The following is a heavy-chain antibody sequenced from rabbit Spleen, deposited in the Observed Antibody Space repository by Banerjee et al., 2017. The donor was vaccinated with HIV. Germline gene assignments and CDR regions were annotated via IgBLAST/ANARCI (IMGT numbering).Heavy chain of an antibody. Sequence: QSLEESGGGLVQPEGSLTLTCTASGFSFSSRYYMCWVRQAPGKGLEWIGCIGSGSTGNTYYASWAKGRFTISKTSSTTTTLQMTSLTAADTATYFCARDPAYASGSGTSIPYLWGQGTLVTVS. V-gene: IGHV1S40*01. CDR3: ARDPAYASGSGTSIPYL. J-gene: IGHJ4*01. CDR2: IGSGSTGNT. D-gene: IGHD1-1*01. CDR1: GFSFSSRYY.